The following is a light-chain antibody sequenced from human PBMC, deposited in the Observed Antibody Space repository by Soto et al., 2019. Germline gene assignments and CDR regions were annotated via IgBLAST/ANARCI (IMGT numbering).Light chain of an antibody. Sequence: AIQLTQSPSSLSASVGDRVTITCRASQGIRNDLGWYQQKPGKAPKLLIYLASSLQSGVPSRFSGSGSGTDFTLTISSLQPEDFATYYCLQDYNYPLTFGGGTKVEIK. CDR1: QGIRND. J-gene: IGKJ4*01. CDR2: LAS. CDR3: LQDYNYPLT. V-gene: IGKV1-6*01.